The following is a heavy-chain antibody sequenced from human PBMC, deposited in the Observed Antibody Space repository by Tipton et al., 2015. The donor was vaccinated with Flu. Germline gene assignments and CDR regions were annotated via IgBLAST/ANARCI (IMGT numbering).Heavy chain of an antibody. CDR3: ASRLLSSGWYYGVDS. CDR2: ISSGGSTI. J-gene: IGHJ4*02. D-gene: IGHD6-19*01. V-gene: IGHV3-48*03. Sequence: QLVQSGGGLGQPGGSLRLSCASSGFTFSNYEMNWVRQAPGKGLEWISYISSGGSTIYYADSVKGRFTVSRDNAKKSLYLQMNSLRVEDTAVYYCASRLLSSGWYYGVDSWGQGTLVTVSA. CDR1: GFTFSNYE.